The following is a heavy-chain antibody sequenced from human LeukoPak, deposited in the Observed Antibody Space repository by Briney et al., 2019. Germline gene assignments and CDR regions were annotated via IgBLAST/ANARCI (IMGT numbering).Heavy chain of an antibody. CDR2: ISGSGSYT. V-gene: IGHV3-23*01. J-gene: IGHJ4*02. CDR3: AKYISGWYLDS. CDR1: GFTFSSYW. Sequence: GGSLRLSCAASGFTFSSYWMSWVRQAPGKGLERVSAISGSGSYTYYADSVKGRFTISRDNSKNTVYLQMNSLRAEDTAVYYCAKYISGWYLDSWGQGTLVTVSS. D-gene: IGHD6-19*01.